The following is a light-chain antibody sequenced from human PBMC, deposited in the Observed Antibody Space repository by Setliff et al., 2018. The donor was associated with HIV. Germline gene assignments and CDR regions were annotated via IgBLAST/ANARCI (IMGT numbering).Light chain of an antibody. CDR3: CSYATENTKV. V-gene: IGLV2-23*02. CDR1: NSDVADYDL. J-gene: IGLJ1*01. Sequence: QSALTQPASVSGSPGQTVTISCSEINSDVADYDLVSWYQHKSGDVPKLIIFEVTRRPSGISDRFSGSRSGNTASLTISGLQYDDEGDYYCCSYATENTKVFGSGTKVTVL. CDR2: EVT.